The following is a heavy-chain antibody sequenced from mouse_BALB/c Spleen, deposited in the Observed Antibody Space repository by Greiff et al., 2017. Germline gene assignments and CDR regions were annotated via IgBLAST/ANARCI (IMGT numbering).Heavy chain of an antibody. V-gene: IGHV1S29*02. CDR2: IYPYNGGT. Sequence: VHVKQSGPELVKPGASVMISCKASGYTFTDYNMHWVKQSHGKSLEWIGYIYPYNGGTGYNQKFKSKATLTVDNSSSTAYMELRSLTSEDSAVYYCARGDYYGSFDYWGQGTTLTVSS. D-gene: IGHD1-1*01. CDR1: GYTFTDYN. CDR3: ARGDYYGSFDY. J-gene: IGHJ2*01.